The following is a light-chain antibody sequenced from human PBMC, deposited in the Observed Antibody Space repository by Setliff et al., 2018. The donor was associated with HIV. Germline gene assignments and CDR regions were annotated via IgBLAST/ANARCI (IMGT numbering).Light chain of an antibody. Sequence: QSVLTQPASVSGSPGRSITISCTGTTSDVGGYNYVSWYQQHPGKAPKLIIYEVKNRPSGVSNRFSGSKSGNTASLTISGLQAEDEADYYCSSYAITNTLPFGTGTRSPS. CDR3: SSYAITNTLP. CDR2: EVK. J-gene: IGLJ1*01. V-gene: IGLV2-14*01. CDR1: TSDVGGYNY.